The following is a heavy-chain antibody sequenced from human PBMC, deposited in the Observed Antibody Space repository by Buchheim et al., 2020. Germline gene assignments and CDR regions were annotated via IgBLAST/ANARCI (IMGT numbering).Heavy chain of an antibody. CDR3: AKYSSGWLPFAIDY. CDR1: GFTFSSYD. D-gene: IGHD6-19*01. Sequence: QVQLVESGGGVVQPGRSLRLSCVVSGFTFSSYDMHWVRQAPGKGLEWVAVISFDGSNKYYTDSVKGRVTISRDNSKNTLYLQMNSLRAEDTAVYYYAKYSSGWLPFAIDYSGQGPL. V-gene: IGHV3-30*18. CDR2: ISFDGSNK. J-gene: IGHJ4*02.